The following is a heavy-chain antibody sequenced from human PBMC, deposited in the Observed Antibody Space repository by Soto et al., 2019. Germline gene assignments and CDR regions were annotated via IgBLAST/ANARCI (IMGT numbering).Heavy chain of an antibody. V-gene: IGHV4-61*01. D-gene: IGHD6-19*01. Sequence: SETLSLTCTVSGGSVSSGSYYWSWIRQPPGKGLEWIGYIYYSGSTNYNPSLKNRVTISVDTSKNQFSLKLSSVTAADTAVYYCARAGVPGYSSGWYLNWFDPWGQGTLVTVSS. CDR3: ARAGVPGYSSGWYLNWFDP. CDR1: GGSVSSGSYY. CDR2: IYYSGST. J-gene: IGHJ5*02.